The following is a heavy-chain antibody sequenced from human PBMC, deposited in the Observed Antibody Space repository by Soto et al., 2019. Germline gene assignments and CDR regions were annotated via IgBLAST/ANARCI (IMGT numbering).Heavy chain of an antibody. CDR1: GYTFSSYA. CDR3: ARGILTGGKWLDP. CDR2: IWYAGSEK. V-gene: IGHV3-33*01. Sequence: QVQLVESGGAVVQPGRSLRLSCAASGYTFSSYAIHWVRQAPGRGLEWVAIIWYAGSEKYYADSVKGRFTISRDNSRNTLYLQMNSLRVEDTARYYCARGILTGGKWLDPWGQGTLVTVSS. J-gene: IGHJ5*02. D-gene: IGHD3-9*01.